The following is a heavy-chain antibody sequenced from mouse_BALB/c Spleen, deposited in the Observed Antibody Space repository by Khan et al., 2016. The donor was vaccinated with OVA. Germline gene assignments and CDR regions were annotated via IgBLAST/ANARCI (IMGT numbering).Heavy chain of an antibody. Sequence: QVQLKESGAELVRPGTSVKVSCKASGYAFTNYLIEWVKQRPGQGLEWIGVINPGSGGTNYNEKFKGKATLTADNSSSTAYRQLSSLTSDDSAVYFCARGGFLYAMDYWAQGTSVTVSS. CDR3: ARGGFLYAMDY. CDR1: GYAFTNYL. V-gene: IGHV1-54*01. J-gene: IGHJ4*01. CDR2: INPGSGGT.